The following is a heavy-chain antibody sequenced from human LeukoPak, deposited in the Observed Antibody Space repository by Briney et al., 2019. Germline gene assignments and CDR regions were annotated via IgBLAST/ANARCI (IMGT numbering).Heavy chain of an antibody. Sequence: GGSLRLSCAASGFTFSSYAMYWVRQAPGKGLEWVSGIFGRGGSTHYADSVKGRFTISRDNSKNTVYLQMNSLRAEDTAVYYCTKPTTGYSSVRSPGWPVDYWGQGTLVTVSS. D-gene: IGHD6-19*01. V-gene: IGHV3-23*01. J-gene: IGHJ4*02. CDR3: TKPTTGYSSVRSPGWPVDY. CDR1: GFTFSSYA. CDR2: IFGRGGST.